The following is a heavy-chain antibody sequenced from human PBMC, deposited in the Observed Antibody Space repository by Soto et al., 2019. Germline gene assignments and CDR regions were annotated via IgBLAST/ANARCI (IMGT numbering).Heavy chain of an antibody. CDR2: ISSSSSYI. J-gene: IGHJ6*02. CDR1: GFTFSSYS. V-gene: IGHV3-21*01. Sequence: GGSLRLSCAASGFTFSSYSMNWFRQSPGKGLECVSSISSSSSYIYYADSVKGRCTLSRDHAKNSLYLQMNSLRAEDTAVYYCASDTSIAAAVDYYYYGMDVWGQGPTVTVSS. CDR3: ASDTSIAAAVDYYYYGMDV. D-gene: IGHD6-13*01.